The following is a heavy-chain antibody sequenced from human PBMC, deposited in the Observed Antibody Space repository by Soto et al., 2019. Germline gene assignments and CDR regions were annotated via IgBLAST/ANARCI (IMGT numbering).Heavy chain of an antibody. CDR1: GGSISSSSYY. CDR3: ARREVVTGYFDY. CDR2: IYYSGST. D-gene: IGHD2-15*01. V-gene: IGHV4-39*01. J-gene: IGHJ4*02. Sequence: QLQLQESGPGLVKPSETLSLTCTVSGGSISSSSYYWGWIRQPPGKGLEWIGSIYYSGSTYYNPSLKSRVTISVDTSKTQFSLKLSSVTAADTAVYYCARREVVTGYFDYWGQGTLVTVSS.